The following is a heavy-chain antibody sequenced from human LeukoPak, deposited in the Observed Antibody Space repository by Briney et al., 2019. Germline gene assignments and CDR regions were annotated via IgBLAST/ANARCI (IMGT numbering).Heavy chain of an antibody. D-gene: IGHD6-19*01. CDR2: FDPEDGET. Sequence: ASVKVSCKVSGYTLTELSMQWVRQAPGKGLEWIGGFDPEDGETIYAQKFQGRVTMTEDTSTDTAYMELSSLRSEDTAVYYCATVAGQWLGHDAFDIWGQGTMVTVSS. V-gene: IGHV1-24*01. CDR1: GYTLTELS. J-gene: IGHJ3*02. CDR3: ATVAGQWLGHDAFDI.